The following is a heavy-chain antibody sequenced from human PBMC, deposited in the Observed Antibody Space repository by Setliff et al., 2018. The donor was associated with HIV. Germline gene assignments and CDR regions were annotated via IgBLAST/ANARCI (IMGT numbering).Heavy chain of an antibody. J-gene: IGHJ1*01. CDR2: INPKSGAT. D-gene: IGHD2-15*01. Sequence: GASVKVSCKTFGYRFTDFYVNWVRQAPGQGLEWMGWINPKSGATKNAQKFQGRVTMTRDTSISTVYMELSSLRSEDTAVYYCAADCSGGSCPEYFQHWGQGTLVTVSS. V-gene: IGHV1-2*02. CDR3: AADCSGGSCPEYFQH. CDR1: GYRFTDFY.